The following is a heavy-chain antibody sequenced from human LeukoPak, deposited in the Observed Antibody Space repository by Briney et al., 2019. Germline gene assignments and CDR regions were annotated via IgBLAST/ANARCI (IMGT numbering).Heavy chain of an antibody. Sequence: SVKVSCKASGGTFSSYGISWVRQAPGQGLEWMGGIIPIFGTANYAQKFQGRVTITADESTSTAYMELRSLRSDDTAVYYCARTSHYVDIAATIPYGIYYFDYWGQGTLVTVSS. CDR1: GGTFSSYG. D-gene: IGHD5-12*01. V-gene: IGHV1-69*13. CDR3: ARTSHYVDIAATIPYGIYYFDY. J-gene: IGHJ4*02. CDR2: IIPIFGTA.